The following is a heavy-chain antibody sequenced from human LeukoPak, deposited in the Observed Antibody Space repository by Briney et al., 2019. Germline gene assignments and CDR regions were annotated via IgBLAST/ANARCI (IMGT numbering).Heavy chain of an antibody. V-gene: IGHV3-21*01. CDR1: GFTFSSYS. J-gene: IGHJ4*02. Sequence: GGPLRLSCAASGFTFSSYSMNWVRQAPGKGLEWVSSISSSSSYIYYADSVKGRFTISRDNAKNSLYPQMNSLRAEDTAVYYCARGSDFWSGYYVYWGQGTLVTVSS. CDR2: ISSSSSYI. D-gene: IGHD3-3*01. CDR3: ARGSDFWSGYYVY.